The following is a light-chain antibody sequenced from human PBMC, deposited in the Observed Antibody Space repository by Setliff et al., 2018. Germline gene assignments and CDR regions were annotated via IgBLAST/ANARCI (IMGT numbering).Light chain of an antibody. Sequence: LTQPASVSGSPGQSITISCTGTSSDIGGYNYVSWCQQHPGKAPKLMIYDVSQRPSGVSNRFSGSKSGNTASLTISGLQAEDEADYYCISYTNSSTYVVFGGGTKGTVL. J-gene: IGLJ2*01. CDR3: ISYTNSSTYVV. CDR2: DVS. CDR1: SSDIGGYNY. V-gene: IGLV2-14*03.